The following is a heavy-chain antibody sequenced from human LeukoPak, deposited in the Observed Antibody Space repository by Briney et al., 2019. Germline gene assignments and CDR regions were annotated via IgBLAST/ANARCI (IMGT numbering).Heavy chain of an antibody. J-gene: IGHJ4*02. CDR2: IYYSGST. Sequence: WIRQPPGKGLEWIGSIYYSGSTYYNPSLKSRVTISVDTSKNQFSLKLSSVTAADTAVYYCARQQAGRTYDYWGQGTLVTVSS. V-gene: IGHV4-39*01. D-gene: IGHD6-13*01. CDR3: ARQQAGRTYDY.